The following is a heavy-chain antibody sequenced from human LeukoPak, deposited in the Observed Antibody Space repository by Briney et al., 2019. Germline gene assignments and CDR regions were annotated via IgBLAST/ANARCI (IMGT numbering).Heavy chain of an antibody. CDR3: ARHVTVASRGFDY. CDR2: ILNIGST. CDR1: GGSISSYY. J-gene: IGHJ4*02. D-gene: IGHD5-12*01. V-gene: IGHV4-59*08. Sequence: PSETLSLTCIVSGGSISSYYWSWLRQPPGKGLEWIGYILNIGSTNYNPSLKSRVTISLDTSKNQLSLKLSSVTAADTAVYYCARHVTVASRGFDYWGQGTLVTVSS.